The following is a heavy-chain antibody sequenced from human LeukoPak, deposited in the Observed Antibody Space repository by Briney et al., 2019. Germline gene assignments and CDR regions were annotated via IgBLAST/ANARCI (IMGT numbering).Heavy chain of an antibody. J-gene: IGHJ4*02. V-gene: IGHV3-7*01. Sequence: GESLKISCAASGFTFTSYWMYWVRQAPGKGLEWVADIKEDGSEKYYVDSVKGRFTISRDNAKNSLYLQMNSLRAEDTAVYYCARSSYYCFDYWGQGTLVTVSS. CDR2: IKEDGSEK. D-gene: IGHD2-21*01. CDR3: ARSSYYCFDY. CDR1: GFTFTSYW.